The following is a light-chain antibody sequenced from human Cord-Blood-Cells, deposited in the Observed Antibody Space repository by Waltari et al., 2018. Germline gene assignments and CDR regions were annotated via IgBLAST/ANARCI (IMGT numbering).Light chain of an antibody. J-gene: IGLJ1*01. CDR3: CSYAGSYSYV. CDR2: HVS. Sequence: QSALTQPRSVSGSPGQSVTIYCTGTSSDVRGYNYDSWYQQHPGRAPKLMIYHVSKRPAGVPDRLSGSKSGNKASLTISGLQAEDEADYYCCSYAGSYSYVFGTGTKVTVL. CDR1: SSDVRGYNY. V-gene: IGLV2-11*01.